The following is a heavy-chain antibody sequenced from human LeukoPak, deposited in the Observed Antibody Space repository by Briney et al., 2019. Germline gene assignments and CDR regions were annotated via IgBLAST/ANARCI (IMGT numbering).Heavy chain of an antibody. V-gene: IGHV4-59*11. Sequence: PETLSLTCTVSGGSINSHYWSWIRQSPGKGLEWIGDIYYSGNTNYNPSLRSRVTISVDTSKNQFSLKLTSVTAADTAVYYYARMTYYDFWSGYYMRGWFDPWGQGTLVTVSS. CDR2: IYYSGNT. CDR1: GGSINSHY. CDR3: ARMTYYDFWSGYYMRGWFDP. J-gene: IGHJ5*02. D-gene: IGHD3-3*01.